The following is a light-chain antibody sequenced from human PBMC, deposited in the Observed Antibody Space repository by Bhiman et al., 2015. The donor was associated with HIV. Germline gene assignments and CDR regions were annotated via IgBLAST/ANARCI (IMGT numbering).Light chain of an antibody. CDR3: NSRDSSGNHYV. V-gene: IGLV1-40*01. CDR2: GKN. CDR1: SSNIGAGYD. J-gene: IGLJ1*01. Sequence: QSVLTQPPSVSGAPGQRVTISCTGSSSNIGAGYDVHWYQQLPGTAPELLIYGKNNRPSGIPDRFSGSSSGNTASLTITGAQAEDEADYYCNSRDSSGNHYVFGTGTKVTVL.